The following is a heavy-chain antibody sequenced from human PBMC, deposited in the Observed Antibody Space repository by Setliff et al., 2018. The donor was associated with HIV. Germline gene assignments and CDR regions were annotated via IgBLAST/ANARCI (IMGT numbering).Heavy chain of an antibody. CDR1: ADILNAYY. V-gene: IGHV1-2*02. J-gene: IGHJ4*02. CDR3: ARVADRNYDFWSAYEY. Sequence: GASVKVSCKASADILNAYYIHWVRQAPGQGLEWMRWITPNGDDTNYPQKFEGRVTLIRDTSIATAYMELRSLTSDDTAVYYCARVADRNYDFWSAYEYWGQRTLVTVSS. D-gene: IGHD3-3*01. CDR2: ITPNGDDT.